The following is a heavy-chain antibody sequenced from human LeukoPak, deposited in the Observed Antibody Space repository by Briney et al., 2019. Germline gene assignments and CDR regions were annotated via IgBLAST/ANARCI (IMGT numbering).Heavy chain of an antibody. CDR2: INYSGST. CDR1: GGSISSYY. D-gene: IGHD6-13*01. J-gene: IGHJ6*02. Sequence: SETQSLTCTVSGGSISSYYWSWIRQPPGKGLEWIGYINYSGSTNYSPSLKSRVTISVDTSKNQFSLKLSSVTAADTAVYYCARINIAAGSDFYYYGMDVWGQGTTVIVSS. CDR3: ARINIAAGSDFYYYGMDV. V-gene: IGHV4-59*01.